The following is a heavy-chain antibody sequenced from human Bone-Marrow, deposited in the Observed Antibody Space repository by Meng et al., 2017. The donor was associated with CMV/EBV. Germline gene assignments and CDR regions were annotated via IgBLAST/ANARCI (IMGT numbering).Heavy chain of an antibody. V-gene: IGHV1-2*02. D-gene: IGHD3-16*01. CDR3: ARGAPGGETHFDF. CDR2: INPNGGAT. J-gene: IGHJ4*02. CDR1: GYPFTGYL. Sequence: ASVKVSCKAFGYPFTGYLIHWVRQAPGQGLEWMGWINPNGGATKYAEKFQGRVTVTRDMSMSTAYMDLSSLRSDDTAVYHCARGAPGGETHFDFWGQGTLVTVSS.